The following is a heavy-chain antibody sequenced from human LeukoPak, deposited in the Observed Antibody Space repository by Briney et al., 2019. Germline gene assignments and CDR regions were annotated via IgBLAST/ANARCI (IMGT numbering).Heavy chain of an antibody. D-gene: IGHD3-9*01. CDR1: GFTFSSYG. V-gene: IGHV3-30*18. CDR3: AKNYDILTVRVGYYFDY. Sequence: GGSLRLSCAASGFTFSSYGMHWVRQAPGKGLEWVAVISYDGSNKYYADSVKGRFTISRDNSKNTLYLQMNSLRAEDTAVYYCAKNYDILTVRVGYYFDYWGQGTLVTVSS. CDR2: ISYDGSNK. J-gene: IGHJ4*02.